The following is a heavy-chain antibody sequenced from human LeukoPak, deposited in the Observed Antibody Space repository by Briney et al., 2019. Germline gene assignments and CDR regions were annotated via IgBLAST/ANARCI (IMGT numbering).Heavy chain of an antibody. V-gene: IGHV1-2*02. CDR1: GYTFTVYY. J-gene: IGHJ6*03. D-gene: IGHD6-19*01. CDR2: INPNSGGT. CDR3: ARATYSSDWGYYYYYMDV. Sequence: GASVKVSCKASGYTFTVYYMHWVRQAPGQGLEWMGWINPNSGGTNYAQKFQGRVTMTRDTSISTAYMELSRLRSDDTAVYYCARATYSSDWGYYYYYMDVWGKGTTVTVS.